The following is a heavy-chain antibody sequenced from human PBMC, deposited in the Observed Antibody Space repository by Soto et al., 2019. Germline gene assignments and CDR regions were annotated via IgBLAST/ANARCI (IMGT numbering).Heavy chain of an antibody. Sequence: SVKVSCKASGGTFSSYAISWVRQAPGQGLEWMGGIIPIFGTANYAQKFQGRVTITADESTSTAYMELSSLRSEGTAVYYCAREDRSTSIFGVVTYYYHGMDVWGQGTTVTVSS. D-gene: IGHD3-3*01. V-gene: IGHV1-69*13. CDR2: IIPIFGTA. J-gene: IGHJ6*02. CDR3: AREDRSTSIFGVVTYYYHGMDV. CDR1: GGTFSSYA.